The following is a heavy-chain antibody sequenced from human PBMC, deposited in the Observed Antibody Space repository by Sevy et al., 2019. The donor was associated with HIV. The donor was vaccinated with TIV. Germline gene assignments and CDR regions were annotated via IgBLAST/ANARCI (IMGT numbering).Heavy chain of an antibody. CDR3: ARDALLRGGYLDY. Sequence: ASVKVSCKASGYTFTGYYMYWVQQAPEQGLEGMGGINPNGGGPNYARRFRGRVTMTRDTSISTAYMELSRLRSDDTAVYYCARDALLRGGYLDYWGQGTLVTVSS. CDR1: GYTFTGYY. J-gene: IGHJ4*02. V-gene: IGHV1-2*02. CDR2: INPNGGGP. D-gene: IGHD3-10*01.